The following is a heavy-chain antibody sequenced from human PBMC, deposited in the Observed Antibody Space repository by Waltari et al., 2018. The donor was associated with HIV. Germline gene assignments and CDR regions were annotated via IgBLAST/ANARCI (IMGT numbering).Heavy chain of an antibody. Sequence: EVQLLESGGGLVQPGGSLRLSCAASRFTFSSYAMSWVRQAPGKGLEWVSAISGSGGSTYYADSVKGRFTISRDNSKNTLYLQMNSLRAEDTAVYYCAKAHLIVVVPAAPYYFDYWGQGTLVTVSS. CDR3: AKAHLIVVVPAAPYYFDY. J-gene: IGHJ4*02. CDR1: RFTFSSYA. V-gene: IGHV3-23*01. D-gene: IGHD2-2*01. CDR2: ISGSGGST.